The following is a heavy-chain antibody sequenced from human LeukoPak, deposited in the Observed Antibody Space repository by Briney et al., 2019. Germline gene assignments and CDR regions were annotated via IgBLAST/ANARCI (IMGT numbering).Heavy chain of an antibody. V-gene: IGHV2-70*04. CDR3: ARTVEVRGVFGASYYFDY. D-gene: IGHD3-10*01. CDR1: GFSLSTSGMR. Sequence: SGPALVKPTQTLTLTCTFSGFSLSTSGMRVSWIRQPPGKALEWLARIDWDDDKFCSTSLKTRLTISKDTSKNQVVLTMTNMDPVDTATYYCARTVEVRGVFGASYYFDYWGQGTLVTVSS. CDR2: IDWDDDK. J-gene: IGHJ4*02.